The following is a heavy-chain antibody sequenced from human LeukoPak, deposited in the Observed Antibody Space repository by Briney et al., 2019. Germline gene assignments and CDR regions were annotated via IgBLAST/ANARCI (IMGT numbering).Heavy chain of an antibody. D-gene: IGHD5-12*01. CDR3: ARDGLRWGNWFDP. J-gene: IGHJ5*02. CDR2: IIPIVGTA. CDR1: GCTFSSYA. Sequence: SVTVSCKASGCTFSSYAISWVRQAPGQGLEWMGGIIPIVGTANYAQKFQGRVTITADESTSPAYMELSSLRSEDAAVYYCARDGLRWGNWFDPWGQGTLVTVSS. V-gene: IGHV1-69*13.